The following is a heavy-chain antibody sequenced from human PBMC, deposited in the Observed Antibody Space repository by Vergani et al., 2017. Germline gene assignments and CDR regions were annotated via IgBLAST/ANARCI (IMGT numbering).Heavy chain of an antibody. CDR3: ARDKRCSSTSCAKVYGMDV. D-gene: IGHD2-2*01. V-gene: IGHV4-59*11. J-gene: IGHJ6*02. CDR1: FDSIRNLY. CDR2: IYYSGST. Sequence: QVQLQESGPGLVKSSETLSLTCSVSFDSIRNLYCNWIRQPPGKGLEWIGYIYYSGSTNYNPSLKSRVTISVDTSKNQFSLKLSSVTAADTAVYYCARDKRCSSTSCAKVYGMDVWGQGTTVTVSS.